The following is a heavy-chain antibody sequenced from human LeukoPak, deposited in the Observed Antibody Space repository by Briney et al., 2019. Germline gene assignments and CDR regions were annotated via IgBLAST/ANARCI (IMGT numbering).Heavy chain of an antibody. CDR2: IHYSGST. Sequence: SETLSLTCTVSGDSISDYYWSWIRQPPGKGLEWIGYIHYSGSTNYSPSLKGRVTISVDTSKRQFSLNLTSVTAADTAVYYCARDLGYYGPRYGMDVWGQGTTVTVSS. D-gene: IGHD3-10*01. CDR3: ARDLGYYGPRYGMDV. V-gene: IGHV4-59*01. CDR1: GDSISDYY. J-gene: IGHJ6*02.